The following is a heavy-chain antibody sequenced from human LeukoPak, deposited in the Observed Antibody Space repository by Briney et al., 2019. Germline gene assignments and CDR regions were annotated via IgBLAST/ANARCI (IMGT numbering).Heavy chain of an antibody. Sequence: GRSLRLSCAASGFTFSSYAMHWVRQAPGKELEWVAVISYDGSNKYYADSVKGRFTISRDNSKNTLYLQMNSLRAEDTAVYYCARDITMVRGVLDYWGQGTLVTVSS. V-gene: IGHV3-30*04. CDR2: ISYDGSNK. CDR1: GFTFSSYA. CDR3: ARDITMVRGVLDY. J-gene: IGHJ4*02. D-gene: IGHD3-10*01.